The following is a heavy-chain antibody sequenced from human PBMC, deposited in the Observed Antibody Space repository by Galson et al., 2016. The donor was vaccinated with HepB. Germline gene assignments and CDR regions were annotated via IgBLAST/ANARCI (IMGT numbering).Heavy chain of an antibody. D-gene: IGHD1-14*01. V-gene: IGHV3-30-3*01. CDR2: ISYDGDDT. J-gene: IGHJ4*02. CDR1: GFTFSNYA. Sequence: SLRLSCAASGFTFSNYAMHWVRQAPGKGLEWLSVISYDGDDTYYADSVKGRFTISRDNSRNTLYLQMNSLRAEDTAVYYCAKDGGNQLLADYWGQGTLVTVSS. CDR3: AKDGGNQLLADY.